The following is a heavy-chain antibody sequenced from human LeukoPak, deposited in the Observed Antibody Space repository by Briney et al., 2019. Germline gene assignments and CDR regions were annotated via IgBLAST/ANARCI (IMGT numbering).Heavy chain of an antibody. J-gene: IGHJ4*02. CDR1: GFTFSNYW. CDR2: IKQDGSEK. Sequence: LSGGSLRLSCAASGFTFSNYWMTWVRQAPGKGLELVANIKQDGSEKYYVDSVKGRFTISRDNAKNSLYLQMDSLRVHDTAVYFCAKDRVVGGYAYYFDSWGQGTLVTVSS. CDR3: AKDRVVGGYAYYFDS. D-gene: IGHD3-16*01. V-gene: IGHV3-7*03.